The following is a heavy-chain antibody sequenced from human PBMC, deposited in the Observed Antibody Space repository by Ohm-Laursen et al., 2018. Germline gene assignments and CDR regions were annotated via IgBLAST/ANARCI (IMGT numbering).Heavy chain of an antibody. V-gene: IGHV3-48*03. CDR2: ISSRGSTI. CDR3: ASVLVTTVVGY. Sequence: SLRLSCAASGFTFRTYEMNWVRQAPGKGLEWVSYISSRGSTIYYADFVKGRFTISRDNAKNSLYLQMNSLRAEDTAVYYCASVLVTTVVGYWGQGTLVTVSS. J-gene: IGHJ4*02. D-gene: IGHD4-23*01. CDR1: GFTFRTYE.